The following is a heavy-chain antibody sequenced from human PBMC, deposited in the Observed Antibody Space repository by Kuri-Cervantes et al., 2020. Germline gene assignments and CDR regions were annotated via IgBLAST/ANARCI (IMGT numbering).Heavy chain of an antibody. CDR1: GFTFSSYA. V-gene: IGHV3-23*01. CDR3: AKCRGSRCLNGDWFFDL. Sequence: LSLTCAAFGFTFSSYAMNWVRQAPGKGLEWVSTISGSGDSTYYAESGKGRLTISRDNSKNTLYLQMNTLRAEDTAVYYCAKCRGSRCLNGDWFFDLWGRGTLVTVSS. J-gene: IGHJ2*01. CDR2: ISGSGDST. D-gene: IGHD2-8*01.